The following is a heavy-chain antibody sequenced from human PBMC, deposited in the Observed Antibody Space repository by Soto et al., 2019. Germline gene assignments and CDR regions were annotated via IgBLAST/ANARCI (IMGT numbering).Heavy chain of an antibody. CDR2: ISDGGDLT. V-gene: IGHV3-23*01. J-gene: IGHJ3*02. D-gene: IGHD3-10*01. CDR1: GFAFSSHP. Sequence: VQLLESGGGLAQPGGSLRLSCAASGFAFSSHPMSWVHQAPEKGLEWVAGISDGGDLTYNADSVRGRFTISRDNSRNTLYLQMNSLRAEDTAVYYCARRVIGSSRAFDIWGQGTMVTVSS. CDR3: ARRVIGSSRAFDI.